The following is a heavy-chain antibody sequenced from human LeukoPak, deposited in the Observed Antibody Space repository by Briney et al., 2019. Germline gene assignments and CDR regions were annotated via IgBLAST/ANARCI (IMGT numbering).Heavy chain of an antibody. CDR3: ARGGYSSGWYREYFQH. Sequence: PSETLSLTCTVSGGSISSYYWSWIRQPPGKGLEWIGYIYYSGSTNYNPSLKSRVTISVDTSKNQFSLKLSSVTAADTAVYYCARGGYSSGWYREYFQHWGQGTLVTVSS. D-gene: IGHD6-19*01. CDR2: IYYSGST. J-gene: IGHJ1*01. V-gene: IGHV4-59*08. CDR1: GGSISSYY.